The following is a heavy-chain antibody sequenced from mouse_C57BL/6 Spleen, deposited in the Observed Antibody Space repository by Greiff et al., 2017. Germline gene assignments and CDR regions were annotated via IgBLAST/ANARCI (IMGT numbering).Heavy chain of an antibody. J-gene: IGHJ1*03. Sequence: EVKLMESGAELVRPGASVKLSCTASGFNIKDDYMHWVKQRPEQGLEWIGWIDPENGDTEYASKFQGKATITADTSSNTAYLQLSSLTSEDTAVYYCTITTVVHWYFDVWGTGTTVTVSS. CDR2: IDPENGDT. CDR1: GFNIKDDY. CDR3: TITTVVHWYFDV. V-gene: IGHV14-4*01. D-gene: IGHD1-1*01.